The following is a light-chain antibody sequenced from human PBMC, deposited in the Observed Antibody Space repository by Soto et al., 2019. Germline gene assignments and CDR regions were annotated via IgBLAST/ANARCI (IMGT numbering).Light chain of an antibody. J-gene: IGLJ2*01. CDR2: GNN. Sequence: QSVLTQPPSVSGAPGQRVTISCTGSSSNVGAGYDVHWYQQLPGTAPKLLIYGNNNRPSGVPDRFSASKSGTSASLAITGIQAEDDADYYCQSYDSRLGGFVVFGGGTKLTVL. CDR1: SSNVGAGYD. V-gene: IGLV1-40*01. CDR3: QSYDSRLGGFVV.